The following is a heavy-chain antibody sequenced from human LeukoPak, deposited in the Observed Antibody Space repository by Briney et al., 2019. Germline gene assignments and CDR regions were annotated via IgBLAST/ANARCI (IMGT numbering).Heavy chain of an antibody. J-gene: IGHJ4*02. CDR1: GFTFGDYA. CDR3: TRTGRWRVPSDY. CDR2: IRSKASGGTT. V-gene: IGHV3-49*04. Sequence: GGSLRLSCTASGFTFGDYAMSWVRQAPGKGLEWVGFIRSKASGGTTEYAASVKGRFTVSRDESKNIAYLQMNSLKTEDTAVYYCTRTGRWRVPSDYWGQGTLVTVSS. D-gene: IGHD3-10*01.